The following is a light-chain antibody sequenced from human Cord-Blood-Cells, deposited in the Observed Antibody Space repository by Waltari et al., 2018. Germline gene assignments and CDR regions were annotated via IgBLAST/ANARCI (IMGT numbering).Light chain of an antibody. J-gene: IGKJ4*01. V-gene: IGKV2-28*01. CDR1: QSLPHRNGYNY. CDR3: MQALQTPLT. Sequence: DIVMTQSPLSLPVTPGEPASISCRSSQSLPHRNGYNYLDWYLQKPGQSPQLLIYLGSNRASGVPDRFSGSGSGTDFTLKISRVEAEDVGVYYCMQALQTPLTFGGGTKVEIK. CDR2: LGS.